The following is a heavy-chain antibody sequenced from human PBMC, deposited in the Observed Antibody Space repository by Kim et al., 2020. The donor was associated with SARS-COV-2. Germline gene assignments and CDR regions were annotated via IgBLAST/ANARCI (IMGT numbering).Heavy chain of an antibody. V-gene: IGHV3-23*01. CDR2: ISGSGGST. CDR1: GFTFSSYA. Sequence: GGSLRLSCAASGFTFSSYAMSWVRQAPGKGLEWVSAISGSGGSTYYADSVKGRFTISRDNSKNTLYLQMNSLRAEDTAVYYCATGRGSSWRDYYYGMDVWGQGTTVTVSS. J-gene: IGHJ6*02. D-gene: IGHD6-13*01. CDR3: ATGRGSSWRDYYYGMDV.